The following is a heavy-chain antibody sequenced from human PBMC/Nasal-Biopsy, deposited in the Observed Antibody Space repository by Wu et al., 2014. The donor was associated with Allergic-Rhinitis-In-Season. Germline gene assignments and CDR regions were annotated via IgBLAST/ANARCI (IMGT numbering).Heavy chain of an antibody. CDR1: GGSITSHY. J-gene: IGHJ4*02. D-gene: IGHD2/OR15-2a*01. V-gene: IGHV4-4*07. CDR3: ARDLSSI. CDR2: IFTSGSTSGST. Sequence: TLSLTCTVSGGSITSHYWSWIRQPAGKGLEWIGRIFTSGSTSGSTNYNPSLKNRVTIAIDTSKNQFSLKLSSVTAADTAVYYCARDLSSIWGQGTLVTVSS.